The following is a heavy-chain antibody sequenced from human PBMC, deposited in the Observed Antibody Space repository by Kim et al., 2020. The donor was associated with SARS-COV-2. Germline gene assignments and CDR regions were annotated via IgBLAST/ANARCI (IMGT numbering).Heavy chain of an antibody. CDR1: GYTFTSYA. CDR3: ARDFGGGPRESSWIQLWLDYYYGMDV. J-gene: IGHJ6*02. Sequence: ASVKVSCKASGYTFTSYAMNWVRQAPGQGLEWMGWINTNTGNPTYAQGFTGRFVFSLDTSVSTAYLQISSLKAEDTAVYYCARDFGGGPRESSWIQLWLDYYYGMDVWGQGTTVTVSS. CDR2: INTNTGNP. D-gene: IGHD5-18*01. V-gene: IGHV7-4-1*02.